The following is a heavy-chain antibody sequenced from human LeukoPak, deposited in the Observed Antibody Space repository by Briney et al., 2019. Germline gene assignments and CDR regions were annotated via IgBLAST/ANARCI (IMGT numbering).Heavy chain of an antibody. V-gene: IGHV3-7*01. CDR3: ARDGTRRALYAKYYFDY. D-gene: IGHD1-7*01. Sequence: PGGSLRLSCAASGFTFSSYWMSWVRQAPGKGLEWVANIKQDGSEKYYVDSVKGRFTISRDNAKNSLYLQMNSLRAEDTAVYYCARDGTRRALYAKYYFDYWGQGTLVIVSS. CDR2: IKQDGSEK. J-gene: IGHJ4*02. CDR1: GFTFSSYW.